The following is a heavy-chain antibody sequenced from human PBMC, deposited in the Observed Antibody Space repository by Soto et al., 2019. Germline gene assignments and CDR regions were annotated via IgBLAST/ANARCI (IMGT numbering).Heavy chain of an antibody. Sequence: PVGSLRLSCTASGFTFSSYAMHWVRQAPGKGLEWVAVISYDGSNKYYADSVKGRFTISRDNSKNTLYLQMNSLRAGDTAVYYCARGRITDIVVVVAAVGFDYWGQGTLVTVSS. CDR3: ARGRITDIVVVVAAVGFDY. J-gene: IGHJ4*02. CDR2: ISYDGSNK. D-gene: IGHD2-15*01. V-gene: IGHV3-30-3*01. CDR1: GFTFSSYA.